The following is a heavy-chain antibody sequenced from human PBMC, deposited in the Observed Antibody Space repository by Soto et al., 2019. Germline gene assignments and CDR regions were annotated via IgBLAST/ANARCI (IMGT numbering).Heavy chain of an antibody. CDR2: VFYSGSD. Sequence: SETLSLTCTVSGGSVSSGNHYWSWIRQPPGKGLEFIAYVFYSGSDNYNPSLKSQVTTSIDTSKNQFSLNLRSVTAADTAVYYCARGRGYGYGIDYWGQGTLVTVSS. D-gene: IGHD5-18*01. CDR1: GGSVSSGNHY. J-gene: IGHJ4*02. V-gene: IGHV4-61*01. CDR3: ARGRGYGYGIDY.